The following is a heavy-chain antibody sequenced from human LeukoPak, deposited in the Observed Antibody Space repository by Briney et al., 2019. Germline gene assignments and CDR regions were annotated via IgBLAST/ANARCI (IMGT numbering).Heavy chain of an antibody. CDR1: GFTFSSYS. V-gene: IGHV3-48*01. CDR2: ISSSSSTI. D-gene: IGHD6-13*01. J-gene: IGHJ4*02. CDR3: ARTPAGQQLALYYFDY. Sequence: EGSLRLSCAASGFTFSSYSMNWVRQAPGKGLEWVSYISSSSSTIYYADSVKGRFTISRDNSKNTLSLQMNSLRAEDTAMYYCARTPAGQQLALYYFDYWGQGTLVTVSS.